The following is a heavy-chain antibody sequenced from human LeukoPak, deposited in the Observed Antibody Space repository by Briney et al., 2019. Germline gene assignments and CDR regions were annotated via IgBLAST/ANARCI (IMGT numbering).Heavy chain of an antibody. J-gene: IGHJ3*02. V-gene: IGHV3-9*03. D-gene: IGHD2-21*01. CDR3: AKADLLFRDAFDI. Sequence: GGSLRLSCAASGFTFDDYAMHWVRQAPGKGLEWVSGISWNSGSIGYADSVKGRFTISRDNAKNSLYLQMNSLRAEDMALYYCAKADLLFRDAFDIWGQGTMVTVSS. CDR1: GFTFDDYA. CDR2: ISWNSGSI.